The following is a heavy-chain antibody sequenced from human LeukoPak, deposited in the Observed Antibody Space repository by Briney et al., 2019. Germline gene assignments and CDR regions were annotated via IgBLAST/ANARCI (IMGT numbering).Heavy chain of an antibody. J-gene: IGHJ4*02. Sequence: PGGSLRLSCAASGFTFSSYWMSWFRQAPGKGLEWVANIKQDGSEKYYVDSVKGRFTISRDNAKNSLYLQMNSLRAEDTAVYYCARDSASSYYYDSSEGFDYWGQGTLVTVSS. CDR3: ARDSASSYYYDSSEGFDY. CDR2: IKQDGSEK. V-gene: IGHV3-7*01. CDR1: GFTFSSYW. D-gene: IGHD3-22*01.